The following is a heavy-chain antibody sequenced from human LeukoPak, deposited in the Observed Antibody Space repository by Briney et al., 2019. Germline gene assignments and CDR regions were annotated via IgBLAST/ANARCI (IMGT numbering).Heavy chain of an antibody. D-gene: IGHD6-6*01. CDR2: ISGSGGST. J-gene: IGHJ4*02. Sequence: GGSLRLSCAASGFTFSSYAMSWVSQAPGKGLEWVSAISGSGGSTYYADSVKGRFTISRDNSKNTLYLQMNSLRAEDTAVYYCAKDPTYSSSLGYFDYWGQGTLVTVSS. CDR3: AKDPTYSSSLGYFDY. V-gene: IGHV3-23*01. CDR1: GFTFSSYA.